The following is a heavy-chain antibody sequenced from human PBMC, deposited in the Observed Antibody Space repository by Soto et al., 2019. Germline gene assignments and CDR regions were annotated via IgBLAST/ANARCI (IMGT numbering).Heavy chain of an antibody. D-gene: IGHD4-17*01. V-gene: IGHV1-2*02. J-gene: IGHJ4*02. CDR1: GYTFTDYF. CDR2: INPISGGK. CDR3: ARVPHSGPRTTVNPSFDY. Sequence: ASVKVSCKASGYTFTDYFVHWVQQAPGQGLEWMGWINPISGGKNYAEKFQVRVTMTRDTSISTVYLALSRLRFDDTAIYYCARVPHSGPRTTVNPSFDYWGQGTLVNVSS.